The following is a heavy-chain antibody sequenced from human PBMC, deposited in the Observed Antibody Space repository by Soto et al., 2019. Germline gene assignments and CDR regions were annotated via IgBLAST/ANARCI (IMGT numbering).Heavy chain of an antibody. CDR2: IIPILGIA. D-gene: IGHD6-19*01. V-gene: IGHV1-69*04. CDR3: ARDLGSSGFDY. CDR1: GGTFSSYT. J-gene: IGHJ4*02. Sequence: SVKVSCKASGGTFSSYTISWVRQAPGQGLEWMGRIIPILGIANYAQKFQGRVTITADKSTSTAYMELSSLRSEDTAVYYCARDLGSSGFDYWGQGTLVTVSS.